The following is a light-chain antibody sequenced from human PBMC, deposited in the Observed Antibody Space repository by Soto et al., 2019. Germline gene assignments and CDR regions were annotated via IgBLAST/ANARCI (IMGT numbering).Light chain of an antibody. J-gene: IGLJ1*01. CDR2: DVS. V-gene: IGLV2-14*01. Sequence: QSALTQPASVSGSPGQSITISCTGTSSDVGGYNYVSWYQQHPGKAPKLIIYDVSNRPSGVSNRFSGSKSGNTASVTISGLQAEDEADYYCSSYTRSSTLVFGTGTKVTVL. CDR1: SSDVGGYNY. CDR3: SSYTRSSTLV.